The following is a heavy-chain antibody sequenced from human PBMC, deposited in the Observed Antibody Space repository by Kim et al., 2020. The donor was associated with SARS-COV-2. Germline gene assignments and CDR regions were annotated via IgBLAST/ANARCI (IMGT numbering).Heavy chain of an antibody. D-gene: IGHD3-22*01. CDR2: VYHSGST. V-gene: IGHV4-39*01. CDR1: GGSISSSFNY. Sequence: SETLSLTCTVSGGSISSSFNYWGWIRQPPGKGLEWIGSVYHSGSTYDSPSLKSRVTVSVDTSKNEFYLKVTSVTAADTAVYFCARLPHDSSGNFDSWGPGLLLPVSS. CDR3: ARLPHDSSGNFDS. J-gene: IGHJ4*02.